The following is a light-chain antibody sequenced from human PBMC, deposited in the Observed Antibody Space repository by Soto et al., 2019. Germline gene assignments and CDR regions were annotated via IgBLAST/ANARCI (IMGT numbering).Light chain of an antibody. CDR3: QRTYSTPQT. CDR1: QSVNKF. CDR2: KAS. J-gene: IGKJ1*01. Sequence: DIQMTQSPSSLSASVGDRVTITCRASQSVNKFLNWYQQKAGRAPTLLVHKASTLQDGVPSRFSGSESGTHFTLTINSLHPGDSATYYCQRTYSTPQTFGRGTTVEVK. V-gene: IGKV1-39*01.